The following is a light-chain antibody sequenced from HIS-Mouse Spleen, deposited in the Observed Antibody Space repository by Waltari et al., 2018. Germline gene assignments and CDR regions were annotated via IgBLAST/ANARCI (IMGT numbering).Light chain of an antibody. CDR3: CSYAGSSTWV. CDR2: EGS. Sequence: QSALTQPASVSGSPGQSITISCTGTSSDAGSYNLVSWYQQHPGKAPNLMIYEGSKRSAGVSSRFSGSKAGNTASLTISGLQAEDDADYYCCSYAGSSTWVFGGGTKLTVL. J-gene: IGLJ3*02. CDR1: SSDAGSYNL. V-gene: IGLV2-23*01.